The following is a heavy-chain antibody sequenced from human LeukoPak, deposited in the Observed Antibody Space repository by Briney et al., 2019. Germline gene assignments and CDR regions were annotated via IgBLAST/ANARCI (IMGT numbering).Heavy chain of an antibody. CDR2: IDHRGSA. D-gene: IGHD3-10*01. CDR1: GASLSDYY. V-gene: IGHV4-34*01. CDR3: ARHVSVMTPRFDF. Sequence: PSETLSLTCAVHGASLSDYYWTWIRQSPEKGLECIGAIDHRGSANYNPSLESRVTISLDTSKNQFSLKLSSVTAADTAVYYCARHVSVMTPRFDFWGQGTLVTVS. J-gene: IGHJ4*02.